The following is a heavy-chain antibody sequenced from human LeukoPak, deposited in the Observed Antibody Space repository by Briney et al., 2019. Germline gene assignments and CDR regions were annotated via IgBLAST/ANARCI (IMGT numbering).Heavy chain of an antibody. D-gene: IGHD2-15*01. CDR2: ISAYKGNT. J-gene: IGHJ2*01. CDR1: GYPFASYG. Sequence: ASVKVSCKASGYPFASYGVSLVRQAPGQGLERMGWISAYKGNTNYAQKFQGRVTITTETSTSTAYMELRSLRSDDTAVYYCARDHGGKVDRYFDVWGRGTLVTVSS. CDR3: ARDHGGKVDRYFDV. V-gene: IGHV1-18*01.